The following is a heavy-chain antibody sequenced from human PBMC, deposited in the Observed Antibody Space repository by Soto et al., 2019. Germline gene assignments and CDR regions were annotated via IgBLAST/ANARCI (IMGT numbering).Heavy chain of an antibody. CDR2: IIPIFGTA. Sequence: QVQLVQSGAEVKKPGSSVKVSCKASGGTFSSYAISWVRQAPGQGLEWMGGIIPIFGTANYAQKFQGRVTITADESXXTXYXXLSSLRSEDTAVYYCASCSGGSCPLVYYYYYGMDVWGQGTTVTVSS. CDR1: GGTFSSYA. D-gene: IGHD2-15*01. CDR3: ASCSGGSCPLVYYYYYGMDV. J-gene: IGHJ6*02. V-gene: IGHV1-69*12.